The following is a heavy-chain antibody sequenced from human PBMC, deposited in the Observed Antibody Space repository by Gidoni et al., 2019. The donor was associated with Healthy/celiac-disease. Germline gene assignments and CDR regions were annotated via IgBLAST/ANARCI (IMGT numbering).Heavy chain of an antibody. J-gene: IGHJ4*02. D-gene: IGHD3-10*01. V-gene: IGHV3-30-3*01. CDR3: ARALRGAGPRYSGAEDY. CDR2: ISYDGSNK. CDR1: GFTFSSSA. Sequence: QVQLVESGGGVVQPGRSLRLSCAASGFTFSSSAMHWVRQAPGKGLEWVAVISYDGSNKYYADPVKGRFTISRDNSKNTLYLQMNSLRAEDTAVYYCARALRGAGPRYSGAEDYWGQGTLVTVSS.